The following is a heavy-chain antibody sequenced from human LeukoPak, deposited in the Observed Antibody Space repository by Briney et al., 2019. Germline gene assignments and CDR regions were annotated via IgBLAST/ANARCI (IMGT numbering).Heavy chain of an antibody. CDR3: AKDSSSWRSGYFDY. CDR2: ISYDGSNK. D-gene: IGHD6-13*01. V-gene: IGHV3-30*18. Sequence: GGSLRLFCAASGFTFSSYGMHWVRQAPGKGLEWVAVISYDGSNKYYADSVKGRFTISRDNSKNTLYLQMNSLRAEDTAVYYCAKDSSSWRSGYFDYWGQGTLVTVSS. CDR1: GFTFSSYG. J-gene: IGHJ4*02.